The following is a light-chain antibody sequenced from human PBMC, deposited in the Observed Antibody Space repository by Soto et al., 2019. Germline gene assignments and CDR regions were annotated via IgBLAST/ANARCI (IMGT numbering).Light chain of an antibody. CDR2: GAS. Sequence: EIVLTQSPGTLSLSPGERATLSCRASQSVSSSYVAWYQQKPGQAPRLLIYGASSRATGITDRFSGSGSGTDFTLTISRLEPEDFAVYYCPQYGSAPLYTFGQGTKLEIK. J-gene: IGKJ2*01. CDR3: PQYGSAPLYT. V-gene: IGKV3-20*01. CDR1: QSVSSSY.